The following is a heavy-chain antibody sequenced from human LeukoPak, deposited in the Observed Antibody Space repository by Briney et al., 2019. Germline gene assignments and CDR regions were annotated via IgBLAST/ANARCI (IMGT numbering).Heavy chain of an antibody. Sequence: GGSLRLSCAASGFTFSSYWMSWVRQAPGKGLEWVAYIKQDGSEKYYVDSVKGRFTISRDNAKNSLYLQMNSLRAEDTAVYYCARSVIYCSSTSCYRNYYYYYMDVWGKGTTVTVSS. CDR2: IKQDGSEK. J-gene: IGHJ6*03. CDR1: GFTFSSYW. D-gene: IGHD2-2*01. V-gene: IGHV3-7*01. CDR3: ARSVIYCSSTSCYRNYYYYYMDV.